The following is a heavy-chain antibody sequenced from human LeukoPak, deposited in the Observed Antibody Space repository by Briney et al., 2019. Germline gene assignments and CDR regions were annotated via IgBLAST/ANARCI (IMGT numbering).Heavy chain of an antibody. CDR2: IYYSGNT. J-gene: IGHJ4*02. V-gene: IGHV4-59*01. CDR1: GGSISSYY. CDR3: ARGRAAAAGY. Sequence: SETLSLTCTVSGGSISSYYWSWIRQPPGKGLEWIGYIYYSGNTNYNPSLKSRVTISVDTSKNQFSLKLSSVTAADTAVYYCARGRAAAAGYWGQGTLVTVSS. D-gene: IGHD6-13*01.